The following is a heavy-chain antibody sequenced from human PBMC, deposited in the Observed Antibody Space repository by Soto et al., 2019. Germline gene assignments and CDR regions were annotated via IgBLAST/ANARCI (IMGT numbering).Heavy chain of an antibody. CDR3: ARMASAGTLNWFDP. CDR2: MNPGSGKT. Sequence: GASVKVSCKASGYTFVNFDISWVLQAAGQGLEWLGWMNPGSGKTGYASKFQGRVAMTRDASTGTSHLELSSLTSDDTAVYYCARMASAGTLNWFDPWGQGTLVTVSS. CDR1: GYTFVNFD. J-gene: IGHJ5*02. V-gene: IGHV1-8*02. D-gene: IGHD6-13*01.